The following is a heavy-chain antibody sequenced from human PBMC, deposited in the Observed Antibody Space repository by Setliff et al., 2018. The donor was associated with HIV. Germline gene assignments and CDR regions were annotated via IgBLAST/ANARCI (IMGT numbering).Heavy chain of an antibody. CDR1: GGTFSNYA. CDR3: ARDNHYYDSGSYYSDWYFDL. CDR2: IIPIFGST. Sequence: SVKVSCKASGGTFSNYAISWVRQAPGQGLEWMGGIIPIFGSTKYAQKFQGRVTITADESTSTADMELSSLRSEDTAVYYCARDNHYYDSGSYYSDWYFDLWGRGTLVTVSS. J-gene: IGHJ2*01. V-gene: IGHV1-69*13. D-gene: IGHD3-10*01.